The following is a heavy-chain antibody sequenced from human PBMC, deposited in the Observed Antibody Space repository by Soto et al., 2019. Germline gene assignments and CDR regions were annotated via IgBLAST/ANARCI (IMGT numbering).Heavy chain of an antibody. CDR2: IYHTGNT. V-gene: IGHV4-4*02. CDR1: GGSLSSSRW. CDR3: ARDSRAAAGNRRYYFDY. Sequence: XTLSLTCAVSGGSLSSSRWWSWVLQPPVKGLEGIGEIYHTGNTNYNPSLESRVTISVDKSKNQFSLNLNSVTAAEKAVYYCARDSRAAAGNRRYYFDYWGQGNLFTVSA. J-gene: IGHJ4*02. D-gene: IGHD6-13*01.